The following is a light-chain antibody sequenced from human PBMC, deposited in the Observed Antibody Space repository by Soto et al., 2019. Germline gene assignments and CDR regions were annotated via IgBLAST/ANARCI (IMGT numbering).Light chain of an antibody. CDR3: QQYNTWPRT. CDR1: QSVSSN. CDR2: GAS. J-gene: IGKJ1*01. Sequence: EVVMTQSPDTLSVSPGERATLSCRVSQSVSSNLAWYQQKLGQAPRLLIYGASTRATGIPARFSGSGSGTEFTLTISSLQSEDFAIYYCQQYNTWPRTFGQGTKVDIK. V-gene: IGKV3-15*01.